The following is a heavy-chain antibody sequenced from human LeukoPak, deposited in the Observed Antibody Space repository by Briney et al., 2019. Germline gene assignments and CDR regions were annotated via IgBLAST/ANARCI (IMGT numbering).Heavy chain of an antibody. CDR3: AKDRGGSYPNWFDP. V-gene: IGHV3-23*01. J-gene: IGHJ5*02. CDR1: GFTFSSYA. CDR2: IGGSGGST. D-gene: IGHD1-26*01. Sequence: GGSLRLSCAASGFTFSSYAMSWVRQAPGKGLEWVSAIGGSGGSTYYADSVKGRFTISRDNSKNTLYLQMNSLTAEDTAVYYCAKDRGGSYPNWFDPWGQGTLVTVSS.